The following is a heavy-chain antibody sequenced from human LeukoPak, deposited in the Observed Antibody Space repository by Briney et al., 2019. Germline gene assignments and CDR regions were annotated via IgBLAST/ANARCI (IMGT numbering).Heavy chain of an antibody. V-gene: IGHV3-30*02. D-gene: IGHD3-10*01. CDR1: GFTFSSYG. CDR3: ARDSYYYGSGSYLHFDY. J-gene: IGHJ4*02. Sequence: QPGGSLRLSCAASGFTFSSYGMHWVRQAPGKGLEWVAFIRYDGSNKYYADSVKGRFTISRDNSKNTLYLQMNSLRAEDTAVYYCARDSYYYGSGSYLHFDYWGQGTLVTVSS. CDR2: IRYDGSNK.